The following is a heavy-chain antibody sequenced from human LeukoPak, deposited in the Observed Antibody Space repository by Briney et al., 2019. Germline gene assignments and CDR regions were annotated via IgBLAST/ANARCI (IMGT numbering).Heavy chain of an antibody. J-gene: IGHJ4*02. CDR2: IYYSGST. CDR3: ARSNTAMALDY. Sequence: SETLSLTCTVSGGSISSYYWSWIRQPPGKGLEWIGYIYYSGSTNYNPSLKSRVTISVDTSKNQFSLKLSSVTAADTAVYYCARSNTAMALDYWGQGTPVTVSS. CDR1: GGSISSYY. D-gene: IGHD5-18*01. V-gene: IGHV4-59*01.